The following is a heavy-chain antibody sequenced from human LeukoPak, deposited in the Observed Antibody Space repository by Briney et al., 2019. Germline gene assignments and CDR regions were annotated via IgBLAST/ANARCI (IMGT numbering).Heavy chain of an antibody. CDR2: ISYDGSNK. D-gene: IGHD5-12*01. Sequence: GRSLRLSCAASGFTFSSYGMHRVRQAPGKGLEWVAVISYDGSNKYYADSVKGRFTISRDNSENTLYLQMNSLRAEDTAVYYCAKDLGLYSGYDQVGSDYYYYGMDVWGQGTTVTVSS. J-gene: IGHJ6*02. V-gene: IGHV3-30*18. CDR1: GFTFSSYG. CDR3: AKDLGLYSGYDQVGSDYYYYGMDV.